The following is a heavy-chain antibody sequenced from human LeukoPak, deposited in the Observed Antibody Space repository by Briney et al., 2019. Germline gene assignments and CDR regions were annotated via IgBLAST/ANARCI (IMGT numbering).Heavy chain of an antibody. CDR2: IYYSGST. J-gene: IGHJ4*02. D-gene: IGHD3-22*01. CDR3: ARDSSGYFFF. V-gene: IGHV4-59*01. Sequence: SETLSLTCTVSGGSISSYYWSWIRQPPGKGLEWIGYIYYSGSTNYNPSLKSRVTISVDTSKNQFSLKLSSVTAADTAVYYCARDSSGYFFFWGQGTLVTVSS. CDR1: GGSISSYY.